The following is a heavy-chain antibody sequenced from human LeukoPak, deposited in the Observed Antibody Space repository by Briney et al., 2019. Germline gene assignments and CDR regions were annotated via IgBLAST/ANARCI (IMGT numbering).Heavy chain of an antibody. J-gene: IGHJ4*02. Sequence: GGSLRLSCTASGFTFGDYAMNWVRQAPGKGLEWVGFIRSKPSGGTTDYAASVKGRFTISKDDSKGIAYLQMNSLKTEDTAVYYCTVGAHDYWGQGTLVTVSS. CDR1: GFTFGDYA. CDR3: TVGAHDY. D-gene: IGHD3-16*01. CDR2: IRSKPSGGTT. V-gene: IGHV3-49*04.